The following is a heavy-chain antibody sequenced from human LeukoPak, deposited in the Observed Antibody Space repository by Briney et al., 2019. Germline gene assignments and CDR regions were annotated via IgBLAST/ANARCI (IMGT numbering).Heavy chain of an antibody. D-gene: IGHD3-22*01. CDR3: ARGDYYDSSAYDY. J-gene: IGHJ4*02. CDR2: IYHSGST. CDR1: GYSISSGYY. Sequence: SETLSLTCTVSGYSISSGYYWGWIRQPPGKGLEWIGSIYHSGSTYYNPSLKSRVTISVGTSKNQFSLKLSSVTAADTAIYYCARGDYYDSSAYDYWGQGTLVTVSS. V-gene: IGHV4-38-2*02.